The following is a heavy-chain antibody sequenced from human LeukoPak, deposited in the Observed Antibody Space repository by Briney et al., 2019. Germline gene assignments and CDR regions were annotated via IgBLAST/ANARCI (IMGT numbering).Heavy chain of an antibody. D-gene: IGHD3-10*01. CDR2: ISQNGYNT. CDR3: MNPNHYGSGR. CDR1: GFSFSSYV. Sequence: GGSLRLSCSVSGFSFSSYVLHWVRQAPGKGLESVSGISQNGYNTYYADSVKGRFTTSKDNSENTLYLQMNSLRPEDTAVYYCMNPNHYGSGRWGQGTLVTVSS. J-gene: IGHJ4*02. V-gene: IGHV3-64D*06.